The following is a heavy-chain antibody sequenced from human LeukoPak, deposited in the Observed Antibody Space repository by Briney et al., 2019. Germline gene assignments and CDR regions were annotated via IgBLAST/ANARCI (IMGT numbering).Heavy chain of an antibody. CDR2: IYYSGST. CDR1: VDSFSRGGDY. J-gene: IGHJ6*02. V-gene: IGHV4-31*03. D-gene: IGHD3-3*01. Sequence: QSLTCTVSVDSFSRGGDYWRSGPRHAGKGLEWIGYIYYSGSTYYNASLKRRVTISVDTSKNQFSLKLTSVTAADTAVYYCARDRYDSYPMDVWGQGTTVTVSS. CDR3: ARDRYDSYPMDV.